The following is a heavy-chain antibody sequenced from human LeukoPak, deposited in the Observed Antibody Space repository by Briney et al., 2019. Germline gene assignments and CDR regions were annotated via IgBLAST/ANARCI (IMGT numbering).Heavy chain of an antibody. Sequence: GGSLRLSCTASGFTFSSYAMSWVRQAPGQGLEWVSVISSGGVNTYYRDSVKGRFTISRDNSKNTLYLQMNSLGAEDTAVYYCATGRGSGNYNWFDPWGQGTLVTVSS. J-gene: IGHJ5*02. V-gene: IGHV3-23*01. D-gene: IGHD3-10*01. CDR2: ISSGGVNT. CDR1: GFTFSSYA. CDR3: ATGRGSGNYNWFDP.